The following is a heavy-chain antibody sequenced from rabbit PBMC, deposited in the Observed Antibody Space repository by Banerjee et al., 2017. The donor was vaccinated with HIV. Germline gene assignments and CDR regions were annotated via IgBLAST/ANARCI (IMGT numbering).Heavy chain of an antibody. CDR3: ARSPTSSKGSPGWDAFDP. D-gene: IGHD3-1*01. J-gene: IGHJ2*01. CDR2: IYTGDETT. CDR1: GFSFSSDY. Sequence: QSLEESGGDLVKPGASLTLTCTASGFSFSSDYMCWVRQAPGKGLEWIACIYTGDETTDYPSWVKGRFTVSKTSSTTVTLQMTSLTAADTATYFCARSPTSSKGSPGWDAFDPWGPGTLVTVS. V-gene: IGHV1S40*01.